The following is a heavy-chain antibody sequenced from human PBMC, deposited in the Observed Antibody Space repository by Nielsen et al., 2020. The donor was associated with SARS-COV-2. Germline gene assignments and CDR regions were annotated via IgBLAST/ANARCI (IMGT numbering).Heavy chain of an antibody. V-gene: IGHV1-46*01. Sequence: ASVKVSCKASGYTFTSYYMHWVRQAPGQGLEWMGIINPSGGSTSYAQKFQGRVTMTRDTSTSTVYMELSSLRSEDTAVYYCAREMGHYYGSGSYSAYYDYGMDVWGQGTTVTVSS. CDR1: GYTFTSYY. CDR2: INPSGGST. J-gene: IGHJ6*02. CDR3: AREMGHYYGSGSYSAYYDYGMDV. D-gene: IGHD3-10*01.